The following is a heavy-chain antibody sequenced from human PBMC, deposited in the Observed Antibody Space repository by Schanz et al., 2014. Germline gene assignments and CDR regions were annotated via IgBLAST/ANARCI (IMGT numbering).Heavy chain of an antibody. CDR2: ISGSGGST. D-gene: IGHD2-15*01. Sequence: EVQLLESGGGLVQPGGSLRLSCAASGFTFSSYAMSWVRQAPGKGLEWVSAISGSGGSTYYADSVKGRFTISRDNSKNTLYLQMNTLRADDTAVYYCAGKMELGVYGGRGHDSLDIWGQGTMVTVSS. J-gene: IGHJ3*02. CDR1: GFTFSSYA. CDR3: AGKMELGVYGGRGHDSLDI. V-gene: IGHV3-23*01.